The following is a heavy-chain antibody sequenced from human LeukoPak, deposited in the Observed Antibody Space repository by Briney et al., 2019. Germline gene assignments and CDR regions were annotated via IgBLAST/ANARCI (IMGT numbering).Heavy chain of an antibody. CDR2: IRGRGVMT. CDR3: AKDLSIFEYYYDSSGYSTFDY. CDR1: GFTFSSYA. V-gene: IGHV3-23*01. J-gene: IGHJ4*02. D-gene: IGHD3-22*01. Sequence: GGSLRLSCAASGFTFSSYAMSWVRQAPGKGLEWVSAIRGRGVMTYYADSVKGRLTISRDNSKNTLYLQMNSLRAEDTAVYYCAKDLSIFEYYYDSSGYSTFDYWGQGTLVTVSS.